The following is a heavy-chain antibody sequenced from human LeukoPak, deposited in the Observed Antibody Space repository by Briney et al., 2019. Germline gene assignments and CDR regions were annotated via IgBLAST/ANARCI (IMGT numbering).Heavy chain of an antibody. D-gene: IGHD3-22*01. CDR1: GFTFSSLD. CDR2: ISVSATNT. Sequence: GSLRLSCAASGFTFSSLDMTWVRQAPGKGLEWVSTISVSATNTYYAASVKGRFTISRDNSKNTLYLQMNSLRADDTAVYYCATITSMRVVLISWGQGTLVTVSS. J-gene: IGHJ1*01. V-gene: IGHV3-23*01. CDR3: ATITSMRVVLIS.